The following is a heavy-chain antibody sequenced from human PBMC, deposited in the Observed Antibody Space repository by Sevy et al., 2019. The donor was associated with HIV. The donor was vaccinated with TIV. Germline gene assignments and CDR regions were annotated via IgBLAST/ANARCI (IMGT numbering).Heavy chain of an antibody. CDR1: GYTLTKLS. CDR2: FDPQDDEA. D-gene: IGHD2-15*01. Sequence: ASVKVSCKVSGYTLTKLSMHWVRQAPGKGLEWMGYFDPQDDEALYSQKFQDRLTITVDTSTDTADIELSSLTSENKGVYYGATVGLRYYSGSSQDQGDWFDPWGQGTLVTVSS. CDR3: ATVGLRYYSGSSQDQGDWFDP. J-gene: IGHJ5*02. V-gene: IGHV1-24*01.